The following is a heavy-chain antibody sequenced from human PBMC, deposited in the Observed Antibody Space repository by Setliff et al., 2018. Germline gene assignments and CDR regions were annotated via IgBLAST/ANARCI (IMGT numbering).Heavy chain of an antibody. J-gene: IGHJ6*02. Sequence: GALRLSCAASGFTFSGYSMNWVRQAPGKGLEWVSYISGSSHIISYADSVKGRFTISRDNAKNSLYLQMNSLRAEDTAVYYCARDLGCSGGSCYLDYYYGMDVWGQGTTVTVSS. D-gene: IGHD2-15*01. CDR2: ISGSSHII. CDR3: ARDLGCSGGSCYLDYYYGMDV. CDR1: GFTFSGYS. V-gene: IGHV3-48*01.